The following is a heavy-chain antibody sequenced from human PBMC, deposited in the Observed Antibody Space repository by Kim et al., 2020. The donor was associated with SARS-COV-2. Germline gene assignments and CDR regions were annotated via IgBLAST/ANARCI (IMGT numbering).Heavy chain of an antibody. CDR1: VFILRNNY. CDR2: ITTGGYT. CDR3: AREEGAYAMD. J-gene: IGHJ4*01. D-gene: IGHD5-12*01. V-gene: IGHV3-53*01. Sequence: GGSLRLSCEVLVFILRNNYMTWVRQAPGKGLEWVSTITTGGYTYSADSVKGRFTVSRDSSQNTLYLQMDRLRGEDTAVYYCAREEGAYAMDWGHGALVTVS.